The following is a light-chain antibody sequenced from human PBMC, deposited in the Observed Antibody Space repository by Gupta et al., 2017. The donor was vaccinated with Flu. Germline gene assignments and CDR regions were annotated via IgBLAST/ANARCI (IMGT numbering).Light chain of an antibody. Sequence: EIVLTQSPGTLSLSPGERATLSCRASQSVGTNYVAWYQKKSGQAPRLLIYGAFRRATGIPDRFSGSGSGTEFTLTSSRLEHEDFAVYYWQQDSSSPSFGHGTKVDIK. CDR1: QSVGTNY. V-gene: IGKV3-20*01. CDR2: GAF. J-gene: IGKJ3*01. CDR3: QQDSSSPS.